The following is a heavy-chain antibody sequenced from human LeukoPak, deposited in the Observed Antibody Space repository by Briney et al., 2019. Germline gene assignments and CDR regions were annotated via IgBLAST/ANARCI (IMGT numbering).Heavy chain of an antibody. V-gene: IGHV3-7*01. D-gene: IGHD3-3*01. Sequence: GGSLRLSCAASRFTLGTYWMTWVRQGPGKGLEWVSNIKQDGSEKYYVDSVKGRFIVSRDNAKNSLFLQMNSLRAEDTGVYYCATDRGWRTSGYYLYYFEYWGQGTLVTFSS. J-gene: IGHJ4*02. CDR1: RFTLGTYW. CDR2: IKQDGSEK. CDR3: ATDRGWRTSGYYLYYFEY.